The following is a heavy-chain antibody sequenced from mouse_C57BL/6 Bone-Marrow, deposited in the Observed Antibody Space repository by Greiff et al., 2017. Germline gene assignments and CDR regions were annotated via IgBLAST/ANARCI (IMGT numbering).Heavy chain of an antibody. CDR2: INPYNGGT. D-gene: IGHD2-10*01. V-gene: IGHV1-19*01. Sequence: EVHLVESGPVLVKPGASVKMSCKASGYTFTDYYMNWVKQSHGKSLEWIGVINPYNGGTSYNQKFKGKATLTVDKSSSTAYMELNSLTSEDSAVYYCARAYSFAYWGQGTLVTVSA. CDR3: ARAYSFAY. J-gene: IGHJ3*01. CDR1: GYTFTDYY.